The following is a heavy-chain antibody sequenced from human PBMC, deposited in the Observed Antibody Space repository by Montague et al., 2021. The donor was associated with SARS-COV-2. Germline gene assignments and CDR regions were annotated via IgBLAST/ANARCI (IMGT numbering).Heavy chain of an antibody. CDR1: GGSIRSSSYY. CDR2: IYYSGST. CDR3: AGHRITIFVGRMFDY. Sequence: SETLSLTCTVSGGSIRSSSYYWGWIRQPPGKGLEWIGSIYYSGSTYYDPSLKSRVTISVDTSKNQFSLKLSSVTAADTAVYYCAGHRITIFVGRMFDYWGQGTLVTVSS. V-gene: IGHV4-39*01. J-gene: IGHJ4*02. D-gene: IGHD3-9*01.